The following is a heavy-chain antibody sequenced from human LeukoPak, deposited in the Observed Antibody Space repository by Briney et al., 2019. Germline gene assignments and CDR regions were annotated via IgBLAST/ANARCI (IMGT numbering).Heavy chain of an antibody. CDR1: GFTVTNYY. CDR3: TRDPDG. J-gene: IGHJ4*02. V-gene: IGHV3-66*01. CDR2: IYSGGDA. Sequence: GGSLRLSCAASGFTVTNYYMSWVRQAPGKGLEWVSVIYSGGDAFHADSVKGRFTLSRDNSKNILYSQMNSLRAEDTAVYYCTRDPDGWGQGTLVTVSS.